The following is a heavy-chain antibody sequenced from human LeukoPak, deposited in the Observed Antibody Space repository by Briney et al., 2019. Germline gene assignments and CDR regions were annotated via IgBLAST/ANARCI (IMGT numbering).Heavy chain of an antibody. CDR1: GGSISSSSYY. D-gene: IGHD6-19*01. Sequence: SETLSLTCTVSGGSISSSSYYWGWIRQPPGKGLEWIGSIYYSGSTYYNPSLKSRVTISVDTSKNQFSLKLSSVTAADTAVYYCARPRQWLVAFDIWGQGTMVTVFS. J-gene: IGHJ3*02. CDR2: IYYSGST. CDR3: ARPRQWLVAFDI. V-gene: IGHV4-39*01.